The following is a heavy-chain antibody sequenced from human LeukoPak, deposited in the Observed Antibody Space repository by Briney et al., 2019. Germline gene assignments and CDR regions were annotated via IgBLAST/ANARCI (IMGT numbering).Heavy chain of an antibody. Sequence: SETLSLTCTVSGGPVSSGSYYWSWIRQPPGKGLEWIGYIYYSGSTTYNPSLKSRVTISVDTSKNKFSLKLSSVTAADRAVYYCARGRLFSGYRGNVGHEDFGYWGQGSLVTVSS. D-gene: IGHD5-12*01. V-gene: IGHV4-61*01. CDR1: GGPVSSGSYY. CDR2: IYYSGST. CDR3: ARGRLFSGYRGNVGHEDFGY. J-gene: IGHJ4*02.